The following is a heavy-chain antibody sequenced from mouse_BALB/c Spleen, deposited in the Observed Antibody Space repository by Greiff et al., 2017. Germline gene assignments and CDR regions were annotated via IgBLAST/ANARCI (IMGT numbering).Heavy chain of an antibody. CDR2: INPGSGGT. Sequence: VQLQQSGAELVRPGTSVKVSCKASGYAFTNYLIAWVKQRPGQGLEWIGVINPGSGGTNYNEKFKGKATLTADKSSSTAYMQLSSLTSDYSAVYFCARGNYYGSSVDYWGQGTTLTVSS. D-gene: IGHD1-1*01. J-gene: IGHJ2*01. CDR3: ARGNYYGSSVDY. CDR1: GYAFTNYL. V-gene: IGHV1-54*01.